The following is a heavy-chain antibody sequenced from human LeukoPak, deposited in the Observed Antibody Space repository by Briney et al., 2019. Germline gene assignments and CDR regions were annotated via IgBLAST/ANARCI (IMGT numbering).Heavy chain of an antibody. Sequence: GESLKISCKASGYSFTTYWIAWVRQMPGKGLEWMGIIYPGDSDIRYSPSLQGQVTISADKSISTAYLQWSALKASDTAMYYCARLPIEDDYWGQGTLVTVSS. CDR1: GYSFTTYW. J-gene: IGHJ4*02. V-gene: IGHV5-51*01. CDR2: IYPGDSDI. D-gene: IGHD1-26*01. CDR3: ARLPIEDDY.